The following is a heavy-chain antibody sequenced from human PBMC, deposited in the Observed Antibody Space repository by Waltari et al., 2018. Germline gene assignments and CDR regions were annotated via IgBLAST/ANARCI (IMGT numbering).Heavy chain of an antibody. V-gene: IGHV4-61*02. CDR3: ATSSTSCYACLGY. CDR1: GGSISSGSYY. CDR2: IYTSGST. J-gene: IGHJ4*02. D-gene: IGHD2-2*01. Sequence: QVQLQESGPGLVKPSQTLSLTCTVSGGSISSGSYYGSWIRQPAGKGLEWIGRIYTSGSTNYNPSLKSRVTISVDTSKNQFSLKLSSVTAADTAVYYCATSSTSCYACLGYWGQGTLVTVSS.